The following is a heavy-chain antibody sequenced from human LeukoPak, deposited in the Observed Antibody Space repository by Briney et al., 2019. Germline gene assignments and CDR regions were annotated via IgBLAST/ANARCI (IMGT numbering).Heavy chain of an antibody. CDR2: IYYSGST. Sequence: SETLSLTCTVSGGSISSYYWSWIRQPPGKGLEWIGYIYYSGSTNYNPSLKSRVTISVDTSKNQFSLKLSSVTAADTAVYYCARRGAYYYDSSGYYSRGAFDIWGQGTMVTVSS. CDR3: ARRGAYYYDSSGYYSRGAFDI. V-gene: IGHV4-59*08. D-gene: IGHD3-22*01. J-gene: IGHJ3*02. CDR1: GGSISSYY.